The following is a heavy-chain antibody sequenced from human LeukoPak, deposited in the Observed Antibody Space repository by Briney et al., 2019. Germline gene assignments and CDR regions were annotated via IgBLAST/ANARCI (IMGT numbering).Heavy chain of an antibody. CDR1: GFTFSSYS. J-gene: IGHJ6*02. CDR3: ASPGRDYDFWSGYYSGYYYGMDV. D-gene: IGHD3-3*01. CDR2: ISSSSSYI. Sequence: PGGSLRLSCAASGFTFSSYSMNWVRQAPGKGLEWVSSISSSSSYIYYADSVKGRFTISRDNAKNSLYLQMNSLRAEDTAVYYCASPGRDYDFWSGYYSGYYYGMDVWGQGTTATVSS. V-gene: IGHV3-21*01.